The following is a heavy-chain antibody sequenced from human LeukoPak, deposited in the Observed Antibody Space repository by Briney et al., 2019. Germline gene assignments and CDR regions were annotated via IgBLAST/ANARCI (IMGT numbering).Heavy chain of an antibody. CDR1: GGTFSSYA. Sequence: ASVKVSCTASGGTFSSYAISWVRQAPGQGLEWMGGIIPIFGTANYAQKSQGRVTITADESTSTAYMELSSLRSEDTAVYYCARDNGYSYGYIYYFDYWGQGTLVTVSS. J-gene: IGHJ4*02. V-gene: IGHV1-69*13. CDR3: ARDNGYSYGYIYYFDY. D-gene: IGHD5-18*01. CDR2: IIPIFGTA.